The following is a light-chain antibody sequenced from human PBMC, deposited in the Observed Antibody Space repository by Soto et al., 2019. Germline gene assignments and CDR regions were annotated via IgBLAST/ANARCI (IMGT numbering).Light chain of an antibody. Sequence: ETVLTQSPGTLSLSPGERATLSCRASQSIRSNYLAWYRQTPGQAPRLLIYGASKRASGIADRFNGSGSGTSFTLIISRLEPEDFELYDCQQYGSSPWTFGQGTKVEIK. CDR1: QSIRSNY. V-gene: IGKV3-20*01. CDR3: QQYGSSPWT. J-gene: IGKJ1*01. CDR2: GAS.